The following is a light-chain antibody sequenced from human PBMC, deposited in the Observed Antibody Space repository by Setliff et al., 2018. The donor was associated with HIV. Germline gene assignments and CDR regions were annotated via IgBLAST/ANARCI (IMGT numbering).Light chain of an antibody. V-gene: IGLV2-14*03. CDR2: DVN. CDR3: CSYSRGSTYV. CDR1: SNDIGRFNY. Sequence: QSALTQPAPVTGAPGQSITISCTGTSNDIGRFNYVSWYKQFPGKGPTLVIFDVNQRPSGVSNRFSGSKSGNIASLIISGLQAEDEADYFCCSYSRGSTYVFGTGTKVTVL. J-gene: IGLJ1*01.